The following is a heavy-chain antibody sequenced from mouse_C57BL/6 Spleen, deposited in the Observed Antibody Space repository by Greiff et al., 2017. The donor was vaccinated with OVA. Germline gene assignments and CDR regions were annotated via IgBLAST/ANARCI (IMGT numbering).Heavy chain of an antibody. CDR3: AEWDYYGSSSSSGY. J-gene: IGHJ2*01. D-gene: IGHD1-1*01. V-gene: IGHV1-75*01. Sequence: QVQLQQSGPELVKPGASVKISCKASGYTFTDYYINWVKQRPGQGLEWIGWIFPGSGSTYYNEKFKGKATLTVDKSSSTAYMLLSSLTSEDSAVYFCAEWDYYGSSSSSGYWGQGTTLTVSS. CDR1: GYTFTDYY. CDR2: IFPGSGST.